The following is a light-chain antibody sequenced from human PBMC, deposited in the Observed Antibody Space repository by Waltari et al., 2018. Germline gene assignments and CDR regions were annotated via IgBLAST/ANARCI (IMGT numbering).Light chain of an antibody. CDR2: AAA. Sequence: AIQMTQSPSSLSASVGDRVIITCLASQDIGNDLAWFQQKPWKAPMLLIYAAATLQSGVPSRFSGSGSGTDFTLTVSSLQPEDFATYYCLQDFSYPLTFGQGTRVDIK. CDR1: QDIGND. V-gene: IGKV1-6*01. J-gene: IGKJ1*01. CDR3: LQDFSYPLT.